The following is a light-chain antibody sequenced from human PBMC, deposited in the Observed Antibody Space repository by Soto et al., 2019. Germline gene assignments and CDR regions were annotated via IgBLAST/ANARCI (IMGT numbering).Light chain of an antibody. V-gene: IGKV3-15*01. J-gene: IGKJ5*01. Sequence: ELVMTQSPATLSVSPGDRATLSCRASQSVSSNLAWYQQKPGQAPRPLIYGASTRATGIPARFSGSGSGTEFTLTISSLQSEDFAVYYCQQYNNWPPITFGQGTRLEIK. CDR1: QSVSSN. CDR2: GAS. CDR3: QQYNNWPPIT.